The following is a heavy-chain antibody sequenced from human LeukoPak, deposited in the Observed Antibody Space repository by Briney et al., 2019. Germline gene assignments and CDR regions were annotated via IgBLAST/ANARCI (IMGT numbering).Heavy chain of an antibody. D-gene: IGHD2-2*01. CDR1: GYTLTELS. CDR3: ARAGYCSSTSCYLDAVRPNWFDP. Sequence: ASVKVSCKVSGYTLTELSMHWVRQAPGKGLEWMGGFDPEDGETIYAQKFQGRVTMTEDTSTDTAYMELSSLRAEDTAVYYCARAGYCSSTSCYLDAVRPNWFDPWGQGTLVTVSS. J-gene: IGHJ5*02. CDR2: FDPEDGET. V-gene: IGHV1-24*01.